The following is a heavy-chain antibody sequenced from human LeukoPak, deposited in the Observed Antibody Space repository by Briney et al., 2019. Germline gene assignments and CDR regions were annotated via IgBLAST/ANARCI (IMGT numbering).Heavy chain of an antibody. CDR2: IYYSGST. J-gene: IGHJ4*02. Sequence: SETLSLTCTVSGGSISSYYWSWIRQPPGKGLEWIGYIYYSGSTNYNPSLKSRVTISVDTSKNQFSLKLSSVTAADTAVYYCARDSMTGFDYWGRGTLVTVSS. D-gene: IGHD1-20*01. V-gene: IGHV4-59*01. CDR3: ARDSMTGFDY. CDR1: GGSISSYY.